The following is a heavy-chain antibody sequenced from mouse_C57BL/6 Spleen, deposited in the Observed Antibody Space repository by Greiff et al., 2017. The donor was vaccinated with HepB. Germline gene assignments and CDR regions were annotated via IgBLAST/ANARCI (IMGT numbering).Heavy chain of an antibody. CDR3: TREHWDGAY. V-gene: IGHV5-9-1*02. Sequence: DVKLVESGEGLVKPGGSLKLSCAASGFTFSSSAMSWVRQTPAKRLEWVAYISSGDAYISYADTVKGRFTIASDNARTTLDLQMSSLKSEDTAMYYCTREHWDGAYWGQGTLVTVSA. CDR1: GFTFSSSA. J-gene: IGHJ3*01. CDR2: ISSGDAYI. D-gene: IGHD4-1*01.